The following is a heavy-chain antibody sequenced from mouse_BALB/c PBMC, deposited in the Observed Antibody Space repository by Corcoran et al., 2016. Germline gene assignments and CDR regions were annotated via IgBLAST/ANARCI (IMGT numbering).Heavy chain of an antibody. CDR3: ARSPLYYGNLYTDY. CDR2: NNPNNGGT. J-gene: IGHJ2*01. CDR1: GYTFTDYN. V-gene: IGHV1-18*01. D-gene: IGHD2-1*01. Sequence: VQLQQYGPELVKTGASVTIPCKVSGYTFTDYNMDWVKQRHGKSREWMGDNNPNNGGTIYNQKFKGKATLTGDKSSSTAYMKLRSLTSEDTAVYYCARSPLYYGNLYTDYWGQGTTLTVSS.